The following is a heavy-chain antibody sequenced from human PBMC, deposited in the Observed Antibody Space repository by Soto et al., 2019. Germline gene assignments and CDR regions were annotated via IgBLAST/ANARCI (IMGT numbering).Heavy chain of an antibody. D-gene: IGHD1-1*01. V-gene: IGHV4-4*07. CDR1: GGSITNYY. Sequence: SETLSLTCSVSGGSITNYYWSWIRQPAGKGLEWIGRMYTKERTNYNLSFKSRVTMSVDTSKNQFSLKLNAVTAADTAVYSCARDAYKNGGNNWFDPWGQGTMVTVSS. CDR2: MYTKERT. J-gene: IGHJ5*02. CDR3: ARDAYKNGGNNWFDP.